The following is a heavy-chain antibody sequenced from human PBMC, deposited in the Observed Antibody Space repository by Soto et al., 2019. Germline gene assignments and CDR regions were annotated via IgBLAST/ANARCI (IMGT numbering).Heavy chain of an antibody. CDR1: GGSISSGDYY. D-gene: IGHD2-2*01. CDR2: IYYSGST. V-gene: IGHV4-30-4*01. CDR3: AREKVGYCSSTSCYLLTLGIPNWFDP. Sequence: SETLSLTCTVSGGSISSGDYYWSWIRQPPGKGLEWIGYIYYSGSTYYNPSLKSRVTISVDTSKNQFSLKLSSVTAADTAVYYCAREKVGYCSSTSCYLLTLGIPNWFDPWGQGTLVIVSS. J-gene: IGHJ5*02.